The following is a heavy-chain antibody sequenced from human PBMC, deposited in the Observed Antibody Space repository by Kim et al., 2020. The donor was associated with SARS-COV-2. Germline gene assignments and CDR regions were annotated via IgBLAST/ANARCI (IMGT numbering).Heavy chain of an antibody. J-gene: IGHJ6*02. V-gene: IGHV6-1*01. CDR3: AREADIVVVPAAASDYYYYYGRDV. D-gene: IGHD2-2*01. CDR2: TYYRSKWYN. CDR1: GDSVSSNSAA. Sequence: SQTLSLTCAISGDSVSSNSAAWNWIRQSPSRGLEWLGRTYYRSKWYNDYAVSVKSRITINPDTSKNQFSLQLNSVTPEDTAVYYCAREADIVVVPAAASDYYYYYGRDVWGQGTTVTVSS.